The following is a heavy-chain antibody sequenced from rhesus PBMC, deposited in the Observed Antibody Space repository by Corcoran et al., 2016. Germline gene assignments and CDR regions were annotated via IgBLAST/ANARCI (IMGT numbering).Heavy chain of an antibody. J-gene: IGHJ4*01. CDR3: AREDIAAAGMSYFDY. Sequence: QVQLQESGPGVVKPSETLSLTCAVSGGSISGYYLWSWTRQPLGKGLEWIGYMKWGSGSPGHNPSLKIRVNISKDTSKKQFSLKLSSVSAADTAVYYGAREDIAAAGMSYFDYWGQGVLVTVSS. V-gene: IGHV4S7*01. D-gene: IGHD6-31*01. CDR2: MKWGSGSP. CDR1: GGSISGYYL.